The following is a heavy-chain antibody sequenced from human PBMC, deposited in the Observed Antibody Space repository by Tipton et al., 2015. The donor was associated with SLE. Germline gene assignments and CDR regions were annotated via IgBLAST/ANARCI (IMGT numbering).Heavy chain of an antibody. J-gene: IGHJ4*02. CDR3: ARGGPGVGFFDY. CDR2: IRAAGFNT. D-gene: IGHD2-8*01. Sequence: SGFTFSTNDMHWVRQAPGKGLEWVAFIRAAGFNTYYADSVQGRFTISRDNSKNTLSLQMNSLRVDDTAVYFCARGGPGVGFFDYWGQGTLVTVSS. V-gene: IGHV3-30*02. CDR1: GFTFSTND.